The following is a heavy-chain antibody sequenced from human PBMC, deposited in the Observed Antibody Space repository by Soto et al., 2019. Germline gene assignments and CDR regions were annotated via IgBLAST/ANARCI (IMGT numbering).Heavy chain of an antibody. CDR3: ARDIRWGYRYGGRPKPPDY. CDR2: ISYDGSNK. Sequence: GGSLRLSCAASGFTFSSYAMHWVRQAPGKGLEWVAVISYDGSNKYYADSVKGRFTISRDNSKNTLYLQMNSLRAEDTAVYYCARDIRWGYRYGGRPKPPDYWGQGTLVTVSS. V-gene: IGHV3-30-3*01. D-gene: IGHD5-18*01. CDR1: GFTFSSYA. J-gene: IGHJ4*02.